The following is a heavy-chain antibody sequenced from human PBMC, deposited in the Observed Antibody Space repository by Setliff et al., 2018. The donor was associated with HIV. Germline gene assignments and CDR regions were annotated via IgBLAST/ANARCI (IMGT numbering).Heavy chain of an antibody. Sequence: PGGSLRLSCVISGFTFSSSEMNWVRQGPGKWLEWVSSISSSSSYIFYADSVKGRFTISRDNAKNSLYLQMNSLRAEDTAVYYCASGYDFWSGGDPLGDAFDVWGQGTMVTVSS. J-gene: IGHJ3*01. D-gene: IGHD3-3*01. CDR3: ASGYDFWSGGDPLGDAFDV. V-gene: IGHV3-21*01. CDR1: GFTFSSSE. CDR2: ISSSSSYI.